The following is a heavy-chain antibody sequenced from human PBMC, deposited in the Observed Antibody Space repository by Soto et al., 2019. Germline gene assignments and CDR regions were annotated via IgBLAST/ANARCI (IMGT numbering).Heavy chain of an antibody. Sequence: GGSLRLSCAASGFTFTNAWMSWVRQAPGKGLEWVGRIKSNADGGTTDYAAPVKGRFTISRDDSKRTLYLQMNSLETEDTAVYYCKGIHYDTSGNLNFDYWGQGTLVTVSS. V-gene: IGHV3-15*01. CDR2: IKSNADGGTT. CDR3: KGIHYDTSGNLNFDY. CDR1: GFTFTNAW. J-gene: IGHJ4*02. D-gene: IGHD3-22*01.